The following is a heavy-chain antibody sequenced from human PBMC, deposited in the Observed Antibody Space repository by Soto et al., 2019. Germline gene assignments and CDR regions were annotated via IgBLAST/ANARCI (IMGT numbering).Heavy chain of an antibody. CDR2: IWYDGSNK. CDR3: ARDRRFLEWLED. V-gene: IGHV3-33*01. Sequence: QMHLVESGGGVVQPGRSLTLSCVASGFTFTSYGIHWVRQAPGKGLEWVAVIWYDGSNKYYGDSVKGRFSISRDNSKNTVYLQMNSLRAEDTAVYYFARDRRFLEWLEDWGQGTLVSVSS. J-gene: IGHJ4*02. CDR1: GFTFTSYG. D-gene: IGHD3-3*01.